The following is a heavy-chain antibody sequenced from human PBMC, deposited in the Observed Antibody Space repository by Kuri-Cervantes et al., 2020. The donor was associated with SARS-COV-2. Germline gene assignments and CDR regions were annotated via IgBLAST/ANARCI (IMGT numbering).Heavy chain of an antibody. CDR2: ISNDGSNK. D-gene: IGHD5-24*01. V-gene: IGHV3-30-3*01. CDR1: GFTFSSYA. J-gene: IGHJ4*02. Sequence: GGSLRLSCAASGFTFSSYAMHWVRQAPGKGLEWVAVISNDGSNKYYADSVKGRFTISRDNSKNTLYLQMNSLRAEDTAVYYCARDIGMATNRGLDYWGQGTLVTVSS. CDR3: ARDIGMATNRGLDY.